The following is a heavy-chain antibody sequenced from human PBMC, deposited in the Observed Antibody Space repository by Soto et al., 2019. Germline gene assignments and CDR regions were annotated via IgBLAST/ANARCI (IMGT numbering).Heavy chain of an antibody. J-gene: IGHJ5*02. D-gene: IGHD1-26*01. CDR3: ARDRLAGYSGSSKGWFDP. V-gene: IGHV4-59*01. CDR2: IYYSGST. Sequence: QVQLQESGPGLVKPSETLSLTCTVSGGSNSSYYWSWIRQPPGKGLEWIGYIYYSGSTNYNPSLKSRVTTSVDTSKNQFSLKLSSVTAADTAVYYCARDRLAGYSGSSKGWFDPWGQGTLVTVSS. CDR1: GGSNSSYY.